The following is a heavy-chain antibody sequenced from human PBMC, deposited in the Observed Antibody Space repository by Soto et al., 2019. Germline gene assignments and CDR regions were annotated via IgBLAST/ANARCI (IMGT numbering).Heavy chain of an antibody. Sequence: EVQLVESGGGLIQPGGSLRLSCAASGFTFSSNDMNWVRQAPGKGLEWVSLIYSGGSTYYADSVKGRFTISRVNSKNTLYVQMSSLRAEYKRVDYCEARPLFPGGPWGQGTMVTVSS. J-gene: IGHJ3*01. CDR1: GFTFSSND. D-gene: IGHD2-21*01. CDR2: IYSGGST. CDR3: EARPLFPGGP. V-gene: IGHV3-53*01.